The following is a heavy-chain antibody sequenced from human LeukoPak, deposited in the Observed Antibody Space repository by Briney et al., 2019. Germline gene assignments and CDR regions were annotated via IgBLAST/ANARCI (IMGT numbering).Heavy chain of an antibody. CDR2: ISSSSYT. V-gene: IGHV3-11*06. CDR3: AKLIATPEGDY. CDR1: GFTFSDYY. D-gene: IGHD3-22*01. Sequence: GGSLRLSCAASGFTFSDYYMSWIRRAPGKGLEWVSYISSSSYTNYADSVKGRFTISRDNAKNSLYLQMNSLRAEDTAVYYCAKLIATPEGDYWGQGTLVTVSS. J-gene: IGHJ4*02.